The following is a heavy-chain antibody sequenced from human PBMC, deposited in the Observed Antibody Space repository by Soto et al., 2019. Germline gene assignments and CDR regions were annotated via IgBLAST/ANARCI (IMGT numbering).Heavy chain of an antibody. J-gene: IGHJ5*02. CDR1: GASISGFY. CDR3: VRDGTKTLRDWFDP. V-gene: IGHV4-4*07. Sequence: SETLSLTCTVSGASISGFYWSWIRKSAGKGLEWIGRIYATGTTDYNPSLKSRVMMSVDTSNKQFSLKLRSVTAADTAVYYCVRDGTKTLRDWFDPWGQGISVTVSS. D-gene: IGHD1-1*01. CDR2: IYATGTT.